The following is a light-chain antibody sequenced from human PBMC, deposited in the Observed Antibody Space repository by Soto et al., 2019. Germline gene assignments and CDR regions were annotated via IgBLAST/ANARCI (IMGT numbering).Light chain of an antibody. V-gene: IGKV1-17*03. J-gene: IGKJ1*01. CDR3: QQYNSYWT. CDR2: AVS. CDR1: QDISHY. Sequence: DIQMTQSPSAMSASVGDRVTITCRASQDISHYLAWFQQKPGKVPKRLIFAVSNLESGVPSRFSGSGSGTEFTLTISSLQPEDFATYYCQQYNSYWTFCQGTKVDIK.